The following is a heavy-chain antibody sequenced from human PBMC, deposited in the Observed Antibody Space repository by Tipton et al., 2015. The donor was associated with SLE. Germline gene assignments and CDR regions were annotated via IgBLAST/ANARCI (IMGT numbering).Heavy chain of an antibody. CDR2: MYHSGST. D-gene: IGHD6-13*01. CDR1: GGSIRSHY. Sequence: TLSLTCTVSGGSIRSHYWSWIRQPPGKGLEWIGYMYHSGSTKYNPSLKSRVTISLDTSKNQVSLKLTSVTAADTAVYYCARGWYSRNWEWWFDPWSQGTLVTVSS. CDR3: ARGWYSRNWEWWFDP. J-gene: IGHJ5*02. V-gene: IGHV4-59*11.